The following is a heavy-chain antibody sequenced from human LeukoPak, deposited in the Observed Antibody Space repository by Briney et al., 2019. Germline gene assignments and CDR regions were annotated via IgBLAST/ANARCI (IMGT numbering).Heavy chain of an antibody. V-gene: IGHV4-61*02. CDR1: GGSISSGSYY. D-gene: IGHD3-10*01. J-gene: IGHJ5*02. CDR3: ARGGYYGSGNDFRFDP. CDR2: IYTSGST. Sequence: SQTLSLTCTVSGGSISSGSYYWSWIRQPAGKGLEWIGRIYTSGSTNYNPSLKSRVTISVDTSKNQFSLKLSSVTAADTAIYYCARGGYYGSGNDFRFDPWGQGTLVTVSS.